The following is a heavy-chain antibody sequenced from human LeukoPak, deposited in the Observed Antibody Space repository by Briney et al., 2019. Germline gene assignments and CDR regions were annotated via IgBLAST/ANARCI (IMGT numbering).Heavy chain of an antibody. CDR3: AKRGVVIRVILVGFHKEAYYFDS. V-gene: IGHV3-23*01. CDR2: ISDTGGRT. J-gene: IGHJ4*02. CDR1: GITLSNYG. Sequence: GGSLRLSCAVSGITLSNYGMTWVRQAPGKGLEWVAGISDTGGRTNYADSVKGRFTISRDNPKNTLDLQMNSLRAEDTAVYFCAKRGVVIRVILVGFHKEAYYFDSWGQGALVTVPS. D-gene: IGHD3-22*01.